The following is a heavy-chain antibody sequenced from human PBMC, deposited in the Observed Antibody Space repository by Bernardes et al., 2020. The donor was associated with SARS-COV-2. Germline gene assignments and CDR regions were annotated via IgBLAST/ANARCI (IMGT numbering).Heavy chain of an antibody. CDR1: GFTFSSYA. Sequence: GSVRLSCEASGFTFSSYAMNWVRQAPGKGLQWVSSITTRSNYTQYTDSVEGRFTISRDNAKNSLYLEMTSLRAEDTAIYYCARILRDNGFGSGYYDLWGRGTLVTVSS. V-gene: IGHV3-21*01. CDR2: ITTRSNYT. J-gene: IGHJ2*01. CDR3: ARILRDNGFGSGYYDL. D-gene: IGHD4-17*01.